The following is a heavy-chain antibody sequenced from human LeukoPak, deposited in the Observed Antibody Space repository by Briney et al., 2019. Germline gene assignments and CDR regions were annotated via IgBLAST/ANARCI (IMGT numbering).Heavy chain of an antibody. CDR2: IYYSGST. CDR1: GGSISSSSYH. D-gene: IGHD6-19*01. V-gene: IGHV4-39*01. J-gene: IGHJ2*01. CDR3: ARNGYSSGWLYWYFDL. Sequence: SETLSLTCTVSGGSISSSSYHWGWIRQPPGKGLEWIGSIYYSGSTYYNPSLKSRVTISVDTSKNQFSLKLSSVTAADTAVYYCARNGYSSGWLYWYFDLWGRGTLVTVSS.